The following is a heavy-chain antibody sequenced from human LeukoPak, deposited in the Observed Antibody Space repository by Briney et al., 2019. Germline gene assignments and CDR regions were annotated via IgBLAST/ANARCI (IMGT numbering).Heavy chain of an antibody. D-gene: IGHD6-19*01. Sequence: PGGSLRLSCAASGFTFSSYAMHWVRQAPGKGLEWVTVISTDGSNKYYADSVKGRLTIYRENSKNTLYLQMNSLRAEDTAVYYCARVYRSGWSYAFDIWGQGTMVTVSA. CDR3: ARVYRSGWSYAFDI. CDR1: GFTFSSYA. V-gene: IGHV3-30*04. J-gene: IGHJ3*02. CDR2: ISTDGSNK.